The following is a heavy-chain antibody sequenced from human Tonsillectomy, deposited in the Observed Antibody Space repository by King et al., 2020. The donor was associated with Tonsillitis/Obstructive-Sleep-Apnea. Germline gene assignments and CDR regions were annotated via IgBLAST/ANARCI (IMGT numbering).Heavy chain of an antibody. Sequence: QMQLQESGPGLVKPSETLSLTCTVSGGSISSSSYYWGWIRQPPGKGLAWIGSIYYSGSTYYNPSLKSRVTISVDTSKNQFSLKLRSVTAADTAVYYCASDFLGYYYYMDVWGKGTTVTVSS. V-gene: IGHV4-39*01. CDR2: IYYSGST. CDR3: ASDFLGYYYYMDV. J-gene: IGHJ6*03. D-gene: IGHD3/OR15-3a*01. CDR1: GGSISSSSYY.